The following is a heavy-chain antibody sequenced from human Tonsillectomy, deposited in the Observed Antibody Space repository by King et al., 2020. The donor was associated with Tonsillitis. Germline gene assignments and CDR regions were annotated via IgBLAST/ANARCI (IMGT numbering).Heavy chain of an antibody. Sequence: QLQESGPGLVKPSETLSLTCTVSGGSISSSSYYWGWIRQPPGKGLEWIGSIYYSGSTYYNPSLKSRVTISVDTSKNQFSLKLSSVTAADTAVYYCAREYYYDSSGYPDYWGQGTLVTVSS. CDR1: GGSISSSSYY. CDR3: AREYYYDSSGYPDY. J-gene: IGHJ4*02. V-gene: IGHV4-39*02. CDR2: IYYSGST. D-gene: IGHD3-22*01.